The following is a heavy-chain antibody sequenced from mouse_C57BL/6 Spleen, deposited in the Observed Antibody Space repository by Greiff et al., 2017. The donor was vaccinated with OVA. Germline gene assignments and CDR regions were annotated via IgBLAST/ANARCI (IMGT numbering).Heavy chain of an antibody. CDR2: INPNNGGT. CDR1: GYTFTDYY. D-gene: IGHD2-4*01. V-gene: IGHV1-26*01. J-gene: IGHJ2*01. CDR3: ARGNDYDVFYFDY. Sequence: VQLQQSGPELVKPGASVKISCKASGYTFTDYYMNWVKQSHGKSLEWIGDINPNNGGTSYNQKFKGKATLTVDKSSSTAYMELRSLTSEDSAVYYCARGNDYDVFYFDYWGQGTTLTVSS.